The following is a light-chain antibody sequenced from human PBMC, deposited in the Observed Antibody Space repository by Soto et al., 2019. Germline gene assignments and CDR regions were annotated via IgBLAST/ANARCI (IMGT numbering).Light chain of an antibody. V-gene: IGKV1-39*01. CDR1: QSIATY. J-gene: IGKJ1*01. CDR3: QQSSSSPTWT. CDR2: ATS. Sequence: DMQMTQSPYSLSASVEDRVTITCRARQSIATYVNWYQHKPGKAPHLLIHATSILQSGVPSRFSGSGSGTDFTLTISGLQPEDFATYYCQQSSSSPTWTFGQGTKVDIK.